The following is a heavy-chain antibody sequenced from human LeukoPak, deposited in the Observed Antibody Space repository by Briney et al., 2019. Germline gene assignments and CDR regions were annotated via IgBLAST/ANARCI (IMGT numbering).Heavy chain of an antibody. CDR1: GGSISSSSYY. Sequence: SETLSLTCTVSGGSISSSSYYWGWIRQPPGKGLEWIGSIYYSGSTYYNPSLKSRVTISVDTSKNQFSLKLSSVTAADTAVYYCARYCSSTSCYREYYFDHWGQGTLVTVSS. V-gene: IGHV4-39*01. CDR2: IYYSGST. D-gene: IGHD2-2*01. J-gene: IGHJ4*02. CDR3: ARYCSSTSCYREYYFDH.